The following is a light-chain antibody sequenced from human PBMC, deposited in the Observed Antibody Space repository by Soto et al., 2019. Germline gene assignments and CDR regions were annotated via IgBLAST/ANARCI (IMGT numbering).Light chain of an antibody. CDR3: QQYYSYPPWT. V-gene: IGKV1-8*01. CDR1: QGISSY. CDR2: AAS. J-gene: IGKJ1*01. Sequence: AIRMTQSPSSFSASTGDRVTITCRASQGISSYLAWYQQKPGKAPKLLIYAASTLQSGVPSRFSGSGSGTDFTLTISCLQSEDFATYYCQQYYSYPPWTFGQGMKVEIK.